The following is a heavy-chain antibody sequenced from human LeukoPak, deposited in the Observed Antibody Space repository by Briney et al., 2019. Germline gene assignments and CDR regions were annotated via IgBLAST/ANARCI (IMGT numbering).Heavy chain of an antibody. CDR1: GGTFDNYA. Sequence: GASVKVSCKASGGTFDNYAVNWVREAPGLGLEWMGRIIPMLGKTNSAQKFQDRVTFTADKSTGTAYMELTHLRPDDTAVYFCERGLFGGFAAAPFDHWGQGTLVTVSP. CDR3: ERGLFGGFAAAPFDH. D-gene: IGHD2-2*01. CDR2: IIPMLGKT. J-gene: IGHJ4*02. V-gene: IGHV1-69*04.